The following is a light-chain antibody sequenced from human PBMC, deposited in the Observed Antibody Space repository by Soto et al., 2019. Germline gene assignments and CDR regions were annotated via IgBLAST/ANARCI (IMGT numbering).Light chain of an antibody. CDR1: NIGDHS. V-gene: IGLV3-21*02. CDR3: QVWDSSSDHWV. CDR2: DDS. Sequence: SYDLTQPPSVSVAPGQTARITCGGDNIGDHSVHWYQQQPGQAPVLVVSDDSDRPSGIPERISGSNSGNTATLTISRVEAGDEADYHCQVWDSSSDHWVFGGGTKLTVL. J-gene: IGLJ3*02.